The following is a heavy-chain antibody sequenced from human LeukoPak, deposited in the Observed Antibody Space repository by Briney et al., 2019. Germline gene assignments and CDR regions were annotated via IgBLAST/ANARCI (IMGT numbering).Heavy chain of an antibody. J-gene: IGHJ4*02. CDR3: AKASGGNVVY. Sequence: PGGSLRLSCAASGFTFSSNTMSWVRQAPGKGLEWVSVISGSGGNTYYADSVKGRFTISRDNSKNTLYLQMNSLRPEDTAVYYCAKASGGNVVYWGQGTLDTVSS. D-gene: IGHD4-23*01. CDR2: ISGSGGNT. CDR1: GFTFSSNT. V-gene: IGHV3-23*01.